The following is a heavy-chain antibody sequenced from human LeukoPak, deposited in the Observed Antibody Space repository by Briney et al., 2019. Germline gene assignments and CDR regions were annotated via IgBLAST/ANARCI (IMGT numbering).Heavy chain of an antibody. Sequence: PGGSLRLSCAASGFTFSSYAMHWVRQAPGKGLEWVAVIWYDGSNKYYADSVKGRFTISRDNSKNTLYLQMNSLKAEDTAVYYCARVGEEGGSGTDYYYYGMDVWGQGTTVTVSS. CDR2: IWYDGSNK. V-gene: IGHV3-33*08. J-gene: IGHJ6*02. CDR1: GFTFSSYA. D-gene: IGHD3-10*01. CDR3: ARVGEEGGSGTDYYYYGMDV.